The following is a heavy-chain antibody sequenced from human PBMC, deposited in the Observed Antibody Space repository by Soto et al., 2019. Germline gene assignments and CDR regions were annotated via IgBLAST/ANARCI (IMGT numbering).Heavy chain of an antibody. V-gene: IGHV1-3*01. CDR1: GYSFTKYG. CDR3: ARPDCSSTICNNYYYSGMHV. D-gene: IGHD2-2*01. J-gene: IGHJ6*04. CDR2: INPGNGDT. Sequence: QVQLVQSGTEVKKPGASVKVSCKTSGYSFTKYGLHWVRQAPGQRLEWMGWINPGNGDTKYSQKFQGRVTITRDTAATTAYMEFRSRRSEDSLVFYCARPDCSSTICNNYYYSGMHVWGTGTTVPVSS.